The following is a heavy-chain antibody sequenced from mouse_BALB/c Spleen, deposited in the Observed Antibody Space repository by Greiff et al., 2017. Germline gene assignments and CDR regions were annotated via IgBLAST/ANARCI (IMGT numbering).Heavy chain of an antibody. V-gene: IGHV5-6*01. D-gene: IGHD1-1*01. CDR3: ARQPGRSRLYAMDY. CDR2: ISSGGSYT. Sequence: EVKLVESGGDLVKPGGSLKLSCAASGFTFSSYGMSWVRQTPDKRLEWVATISSGGSYTYYPDSVKGRFTISRDNAKNTLYLQMSSLKSEDTAMYYCARQPGRSRLYAMDYWGQGTSVTVSS. CDR1: GFTFSSYG. J-gene: IGHJ4*01.